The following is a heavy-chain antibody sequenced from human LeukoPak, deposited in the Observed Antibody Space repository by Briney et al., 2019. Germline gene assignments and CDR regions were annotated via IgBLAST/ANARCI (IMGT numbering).Heavy chain of an antibody. CDR3: AQGGYFAFDF. CDR2: INRSGRT. Sequence: PGGSLRLSCVASGFIFSTYDMQWVRQAPGKGLEWVSGINRSGRTYYTDSVKGRFTISRDNSKSTLYLEMNSLRAEDTAVYYCAQGGYFAFDFWGQGTMVTVSS. V-gene: IGHV3-23*01. D-gene: IGHD2-2*03. J-gene: IGHJ3*01. CDR1: GFIFSTYD.